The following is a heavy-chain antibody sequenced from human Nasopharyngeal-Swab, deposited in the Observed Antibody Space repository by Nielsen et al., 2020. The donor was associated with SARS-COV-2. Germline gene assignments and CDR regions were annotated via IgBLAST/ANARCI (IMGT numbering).Heavy chain of an antibody. D-gene: IGHD1-26*01. CDR3: AKDDSGRAMDV. CDR1: GFSFGDSA. J-gene: IGHJ6*02. V-gene: IGHV3-43*01. Sequence: GALRLSCAASGFSFGDSAMHWVRQVPGKGLEWVSLIDWHGGGAYYAGSVKGRFTISRDNTKNSLYLQMNSLRTEDTALYYCAKDDSGRAMDVWGQGTAVTVSS. CDR2: IDWHGGGA.